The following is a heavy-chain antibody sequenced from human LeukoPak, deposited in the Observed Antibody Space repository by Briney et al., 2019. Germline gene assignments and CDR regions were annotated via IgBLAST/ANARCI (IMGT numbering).Heavy chain of an antibody. CDR1: GFTFSSYG. Sequence: PGGSLRLSCATSGFTFSSYGMHWVRQAPGKGLEWVAVISYDGGNIYYADSVKGRFTISRDNSKNTLYLQMNSLRAEDTAVYYCAKDLGGSGTFYKDLDYWGQGTLVTVSP. J-gene: IGHJ4*02. D-gene: IGHD3-10*01. V-gene: IGHV3-30*18. CDR2: ISYDGGNI. CDR3: AKDLGGSGTFYKDLDY.